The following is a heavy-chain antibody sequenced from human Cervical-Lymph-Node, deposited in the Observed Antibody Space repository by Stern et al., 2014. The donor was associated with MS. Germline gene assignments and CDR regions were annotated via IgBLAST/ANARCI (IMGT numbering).Heavy chain of an antibody. V-gene: IGHV1-8*01. CDR1: GYTFTSYD. J-gene: IGHJ5*02. CDR2: MNPKSDT. Sequence: QMQLVQSGAEVKKPGASVKVSCTASGYTFTSYDIIWVRQATGQGLEWMGWMNPKSDTDYTQKFQGRLTMTRDTSINTAYMELSSLRSEDTAVYFCARGRTSRNWFDPWGQGTLVTVSS. D-gene: IGHD1-1*01. CDR3: ARGRTSRNWFDP.